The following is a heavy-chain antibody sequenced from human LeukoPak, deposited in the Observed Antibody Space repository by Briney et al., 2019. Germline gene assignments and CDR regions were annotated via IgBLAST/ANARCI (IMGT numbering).Heavy chain of an antibody. V-gene: IGHV1-2*02. CDR3: ARDPGGFETTQRFLEWSGAFDI. Sequence: ASVKVSCKASGYTFTGYYMHWVRQAPGQGLEWMGWINPNSGGTNYAQKFQGRVTMTRDTSISTAYMELSRLRSDDTAVYYCARDPGGFETTQRFLEWSGAFDIWGQGTMVTVSS. CDR1: GYTFTGYY. J-gene: IGHJ3*02. CDR2: INPNSGGT. D-gene: IGHD3-3*01.